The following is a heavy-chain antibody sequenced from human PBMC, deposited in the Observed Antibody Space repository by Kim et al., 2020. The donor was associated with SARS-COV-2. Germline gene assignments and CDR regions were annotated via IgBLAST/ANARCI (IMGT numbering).Heavy chain of an antibody. V-gene: IGHV4-30-2*01. CDR3: ARSPESSGNYAFDI. D-gene: IGHD3-22*01. J-gene: IGHJ3*02. Sequence: SETLSLTCIVSGDSISSGGYSWSWIRQPPGKGLEWIGHIYYSGATSKNPSLKSRVTILVDRSNNQFSLKLNSVTAADTAVYFCARSPESSGNYAFDIWGQGTQVSVSA. CDR2: IYYSGAT. CDR1: GDSISSGGYS.